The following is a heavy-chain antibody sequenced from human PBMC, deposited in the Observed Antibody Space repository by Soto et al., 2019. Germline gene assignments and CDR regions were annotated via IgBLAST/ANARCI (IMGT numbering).Heavy chain of an antibody. Sequence: SETLSLTCTVSGGSISTYYWTWIRQPPGKGLEWIGYIYYSGNTNYNPSLKSRVTISEDTSKKQFSLKLSSVTAADTAVYYCARGGGYSNPYNFDYWGQGTTVTVSS. J-gene: IGHJ4*03. CDR1: GGSISTYY. V-gene: IGHV4-59*01. CDR2: IYYSGNT. CDR3: ARGGGYSNPYNFDY. D-gene: IGHD5-18*01.